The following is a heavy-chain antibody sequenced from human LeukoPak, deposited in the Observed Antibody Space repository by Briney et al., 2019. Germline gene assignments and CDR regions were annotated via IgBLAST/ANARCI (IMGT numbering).Heavy chain of an antibody. V-gene: IGHV3-30*18. Sequence: GGSLRLSCAACGFNFRAYTMHWVRQAPGKGLEWVAVTSYDGTYQYYTGSVKGRFTISRDNSKNTLYLQMNSLRAEDTAVYYCAKFWQQLVRAPWFDPRGQGTLVTVSS. CDR3: AKFWQQLVRAPWFDP. D-gene: IGHD6-13*01. CDR2: TSYDGTYQ. CDR1: GFNFRAYT. J-gene: IGHJ5*02.